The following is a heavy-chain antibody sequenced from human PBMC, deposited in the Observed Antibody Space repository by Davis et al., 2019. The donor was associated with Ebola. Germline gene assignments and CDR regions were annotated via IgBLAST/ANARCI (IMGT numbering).Heavy chain of an antibody. Sequence: MPSETLSLTCTVSGDSIGSSSYYWGWIRQPPGKGLEWIGSIYYSGSTYYNPSLKSRVTISVDTSKNQFSLKLSSVTAADTAVYYCARHSLPYYFDYWGQGTLVTVSS. V-gene: IGHV4-39*01. CDR1: GDSIGSSSYY. CDR2: IYYSGST. J-gene: IGHJ4*02. CDR3: ARHSLPYYFDY.